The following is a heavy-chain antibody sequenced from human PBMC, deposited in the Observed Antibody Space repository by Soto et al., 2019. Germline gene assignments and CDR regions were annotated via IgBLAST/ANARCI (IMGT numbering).Heavy chain of an antibody. V-gene: IGHV3-64*01. CDR1: GFTFSSYA. CDR3: SRGGWIPYYYYGMDV. D-gene: IGHD2-2*03. J-gene: IGHJ6*02. CDR2: ISSNGGST. Sequence: GGSLRLSCAASGFTFSSYAMHWVRQAPGKGLEYVSAISSNGGSTYYANSVKGRFTIYRDNSKNTLYLQMGSLRAEDMAVYYCSRGGWIPYYYYGMDVWGQGTTVTVSS.